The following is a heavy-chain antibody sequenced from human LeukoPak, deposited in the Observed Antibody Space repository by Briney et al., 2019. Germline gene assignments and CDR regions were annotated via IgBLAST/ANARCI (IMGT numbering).Heavy chain of an antibody. Sequence: GGSLRLSCAASGFTFSNYGIHWVRQAPGKGLEWVAFIRYDGSIKYYADSVKGRFTISRDNAKNSLFLQMNSLRAEDTAVYYCARVSISYDYVWGSYRPHYYFDYWGQGTLVTVSS. CDR2: IRYDGSIK. J-gene: IGHJ4*02. V-gene: IGHV3-30*02. CDR1: GFTFSNYG. CDR3: ARVSISYDYVWGSYRPHYYFDY. D-gene: IGHD3-16*02.